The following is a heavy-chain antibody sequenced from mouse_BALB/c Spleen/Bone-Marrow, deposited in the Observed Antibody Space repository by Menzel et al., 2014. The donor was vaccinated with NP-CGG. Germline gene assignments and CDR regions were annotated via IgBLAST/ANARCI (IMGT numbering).Heavy chain of an antibody. V-gene: IGHV1-5*01. Sequence: EVKLMESGTVLARPGASVKMSCKASGYSFTSYWIHWVKQRPGQGLEWIGAIYPGDSDTSFNQKFKDKAKLTAVTSASTAYMELSSLTNEDSAVYYCTRRTATLDYWGQGTTLSLSS. CDR1: GYSFTSYW. CDR2: IYPGDSDT. D-gene: IGHD1-2*01. J-gene: IGHJ2*01. CDR3: TRRTATLDY.